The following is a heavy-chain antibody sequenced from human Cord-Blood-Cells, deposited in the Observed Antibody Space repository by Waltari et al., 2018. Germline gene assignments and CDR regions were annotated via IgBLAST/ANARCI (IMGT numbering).Heavy chain of an antibody. CDR2: INAGNGNT. Sequence: QVQLVQSGAEVKKPGASVKVSCKASGYTFTSYAMHWVRQATGHRLEWMGWINAGNGNTKYSQKFQSRVTITRDTSASTAYMELSSLRSEDTAVYYCAGGLSGYSSSWYAFDIWGQGTMVTVSS. CDR1: GYTFTSYA. CDR3: AGGLSGYSSSWYAFDI. D-gene: IGHD6-13*01. J-gene: IGHJ3*02. V-gene: IGHV1-3*01.